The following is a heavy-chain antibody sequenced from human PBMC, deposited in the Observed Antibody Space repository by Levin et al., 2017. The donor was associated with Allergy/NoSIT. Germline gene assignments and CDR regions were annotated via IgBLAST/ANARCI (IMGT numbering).Heavy chain of an antibody. D-gene: IGHD3-10*01. CDR3: ARAEVGSDH. Sequence: SETLSLTCKVSGGSISSGSYYWSWIRQPAAKGLEWIGRIYSSGSANYNPSLQSRVTISVHTSKNQYSLEFRSVTAADTAVYYCARAEVGSDHCGQANLVTVSS. V-gene: IGHV4-61*02. CDR1: GGSISSGSYY. J-gene: IGHJ4*02. CDR2: IYSSGSA.